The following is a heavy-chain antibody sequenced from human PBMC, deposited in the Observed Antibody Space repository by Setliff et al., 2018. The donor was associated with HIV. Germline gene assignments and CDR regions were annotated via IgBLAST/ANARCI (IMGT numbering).Heavy chain of an antibody. CDR1: GYTFTGRY. V-gene: IGHV1-2*02. Sequence: ASVKVSCKASGYTFTGRYMHWVRQAPGQGLQWMGWIDPHTGGPQYSQKFLGRVTMTRDTSISTVYMELTSLRSDDTAIYYCARDANYGSSGYDREYFDYWGQGTLVTVSS. J-gene: IGHJ4*02. CDR3: ARDANYGSSGYDREYFDY. CDR2: IDPHTGGP. D-gene: IGHD5-12*01.